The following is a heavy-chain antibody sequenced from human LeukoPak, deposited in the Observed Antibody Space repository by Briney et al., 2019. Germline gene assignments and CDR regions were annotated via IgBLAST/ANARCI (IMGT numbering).Heavy chain of an antibody. J-gene: IGHJ4*02. Sequence: SETLSLTCTVSGGSISPYYWSWVRQTPGKGLEWIGYIYHSGSTNYNPSLKSRVTISVEKSKNQFSLKLSSVTAADTAVYYCARDLLNEGNHLDYWGQGTLVTVSS. CDR1: GGSISPYY. CDR3: ARDLLNEGNHLDY. D-gene: IGHD4-23*01. V-gene: IGHV4-59*01. CDR2: IYHSGST.